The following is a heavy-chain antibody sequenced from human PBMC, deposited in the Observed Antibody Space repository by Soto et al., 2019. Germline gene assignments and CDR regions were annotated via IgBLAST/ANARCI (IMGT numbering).Heavy chain of an antibody. D-gene: IGHD2-21*02. CDR3: AKGQPATVTYFHS. CDR1: GFTFSTYA. Sequence: EVQLLESGGGLVQPGGSLRLSCAASGFTFSTYAMSWVRQSPGKGLEWVSGISGSGGSTYYADSVKGRFTISRDKSKSMLYLQMNVLRADGTAIYYGAKGQPATVTYFHSWGQGTLVTVSS. V-gene: IGHV3-23*01. J-gene: IGHJ4*02. CDR2: ISGSGGST.